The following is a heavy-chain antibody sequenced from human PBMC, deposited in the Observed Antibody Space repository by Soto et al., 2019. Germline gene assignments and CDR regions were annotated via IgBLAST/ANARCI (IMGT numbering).Heavy chain of an antibody. CDR1: GFTFSSYA. V-gene: IGHV3-23*01. CDR3: ARDIYDYIWGVQSA. J-gene: IGHJ5*02. Sequence: GGSLRLSCAASGFTFSSYAMSWVRQAPGTGLEWVSAIRGSGDGTNYADSVKGRFTISRDNSKNTLYLQMNGLRAEDTAVYYCARDIYDYIWGVQSAWGQGTLVTVSS. D-gene: IGHD3-16*01. CDR2: IRGSGDGT.